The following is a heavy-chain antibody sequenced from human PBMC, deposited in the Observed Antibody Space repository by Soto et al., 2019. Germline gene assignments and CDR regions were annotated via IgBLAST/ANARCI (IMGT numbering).Heavy chain of an antibody. D-gene: IGHD3-22*01. CDR2: IYYSGST. CDR1: GGSVSSGSSY. J-gene: IGHJ4*02. CDR3: ARYSSGSFDY. Sequence: SETLSLTCTVSGGSVSSGSSYWSWIRQPPGKGLERIGYIYYSGSTNYNPSLKSRVTISADTSENQFSLKLSSVTAADTAVYYFARYSSGSFDYWVQGTVVTVSS. V-gene: IGHV4-61*01.